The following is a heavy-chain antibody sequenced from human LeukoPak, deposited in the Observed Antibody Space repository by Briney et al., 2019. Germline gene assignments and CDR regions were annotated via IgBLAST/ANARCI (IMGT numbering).Heavy chain of an antibody. CDR3: ARDLRNYDSSGEFDP. J-gene: IGHJ5*02. Sequence: ASVKVSCKASGYTFTSYAMHWVRQAPGQRLEWMGWINAGNGNTKYSQKFQGRVTITRDTSTSTAYMELRSLRSDDTAVYYCARDLRNYDSSGEFDPWGQGTLVTVSS. CDR1: GYTFTSYA. CDR2: INAGNGNT. V-gene: IGHV1-3*01. D-gene: IGHD3-22*01.